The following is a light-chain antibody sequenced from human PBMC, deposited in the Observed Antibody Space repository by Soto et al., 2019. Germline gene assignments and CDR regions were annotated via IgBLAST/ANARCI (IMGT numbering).Light chain of an antibody. CDR1: SSDVGGFDH. Sequence: QSALTQPASVSGSPGQSITISCTGASSDVGGFDHVSWYQQHPGKVPRLLIYDVSIRPSGVSDRFSGSKSGNTASLTISGLQAEDEADYYCNSFTTTNTHVFGTGTKLTVL. V-gene: IGLV2-14*03. J-gene: IGLJ1*01. CDR2: DVS. CDR3: NSFTTTNTHV.